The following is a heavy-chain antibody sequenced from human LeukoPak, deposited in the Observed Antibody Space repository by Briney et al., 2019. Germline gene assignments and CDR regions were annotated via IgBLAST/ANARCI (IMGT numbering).Heavy chain of an antibody. Sequence: SETLSLTCTVSGDSISGYYWNWIRQSAGKGLEHIAYIRSTGRIYYNPSLKSRGTISIAPSKNQFSLGLTSVTAADTAVYYCARMATMGGNGYHFDLWGQGTLVTVSS. CDR1: GDSISGYY. D-gene: IGHD5-24*01. V-gene: IGHV4-59*01. CDR3: ARMATMGGNGYHFDL. CDR2: IRSTGRI. J-gene: IGHJ4*02.